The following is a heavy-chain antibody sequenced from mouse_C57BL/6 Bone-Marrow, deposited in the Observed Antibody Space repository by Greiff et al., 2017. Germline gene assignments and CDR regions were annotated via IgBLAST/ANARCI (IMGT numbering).Heavy chain of an antibody. V-gene: IGHV1-69*01. J-gene: IGHJ4*01. Sequence: VQLQQPGAELVMPGASVKLSCKASGYTFTSYWMHWVKQRPGQGLEWIGEIDPSDSYTNYNQKFKGKSTLTVDKSSSTAYMQLSNLTSEDSAVYYCARIYYDYEDYYAMDYWGQGTSVTVSS. D-gene: IGHD2-4*01. CDR3: ARIYYDYEDYYAMDY. CDR1: GYTFTSYW. CDR2: IDPSDSYT.